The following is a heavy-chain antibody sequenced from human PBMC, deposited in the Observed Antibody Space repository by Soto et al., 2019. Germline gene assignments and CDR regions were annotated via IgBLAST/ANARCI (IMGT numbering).Heavy chain of an antibody. J-gene: IGHJ4*02. CDR3: ASSTAAIRFAFDY. V-gene: IGHV4-59*01. Sequence: SETLSLTCTVSGGSISSYYWSWIRQPPGKGLEWIGYIYYSGSTNYNPSLKSRVTISVDTSKNQFSLKLSSVTAADTAVYYCASSTAAIRFAFDYWGQGTLVTVSS. CDR2: IYYSGST. D-gene: IGHD2-2*02. CDR1: GGSISSYY.